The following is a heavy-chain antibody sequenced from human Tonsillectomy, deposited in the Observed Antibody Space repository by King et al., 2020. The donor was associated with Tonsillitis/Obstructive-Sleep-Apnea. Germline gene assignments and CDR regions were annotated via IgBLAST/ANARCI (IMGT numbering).Heavy chain of an antibody. V-gene: IGHV4-59*01. CDR2: IYYSGST. D-gene: IGHD3-10*01. CDR1: GVSISDYF. J-gene: IGHJ4*02. CDR3: ARVPYSMVRGVTYYFDY. Sequence: QLQESGPGLVKGSETLSLTCTVSGVSISDYFWTWIRQPPGKGLEWIGFIYYSGSTTYNPSLKSRVTISMDTSENQFSLKLTYVTAADTAVYYCARVPYSMVRGVTYYFDYWGLGTLVTVSS.